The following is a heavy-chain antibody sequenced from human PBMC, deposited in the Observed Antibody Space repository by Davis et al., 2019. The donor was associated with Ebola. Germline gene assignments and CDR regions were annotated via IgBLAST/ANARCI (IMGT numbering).Heavy chain of an antibody. CDR3: ARVKQWLVAAGWFDP. Sequence: GGSLRLSCAASGFTVSSNYMNWVRQAPGKGLEWVSSISSSSSYIYYADSVKGRFTISRDNAKNSLYLQMNSLRAEDTAVYYCARVKQWLVAAGWFDPWGQGTLVTVSS. V-gene: IGHV3-21*01. CDR2: ISSSSSYI. J-gene: IGHJ5*02. D-gene: IGHD6-19*01. CDR1: GFTVSSNY.